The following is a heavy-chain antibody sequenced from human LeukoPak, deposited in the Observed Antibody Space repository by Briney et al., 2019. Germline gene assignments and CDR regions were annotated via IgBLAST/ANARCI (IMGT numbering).Heavy chain of an antibody. CDR2: ISAYNGNT. J-gene: IGHJ4*02. CDR3: ARTPDSTYYYDSSGYLPLGY. D-gene: IGHD3-22*01. Sequence: GASVKVSCKASGYTFTSYGISWVRQAPGQGLEWMGWISAYNGNTNYAQKLQGRVTMTTDTSTSTAYMELRSLRSDDTAVYYCARTPDSTYYYDSSGYLPLGYWGRGTLVTVSS. V-gene: IGHV1-18*01. CDR1: GYTFTSYG.